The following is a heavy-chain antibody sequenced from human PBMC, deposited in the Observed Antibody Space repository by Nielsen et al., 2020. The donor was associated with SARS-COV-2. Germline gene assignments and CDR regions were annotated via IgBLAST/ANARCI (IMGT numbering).Heavy chain of an antibody. CDR2: INPNSCGT. J-gene: IGHJ5*02. Sequence: ASVKVSCKASGYTFTGYYMHWVRQAPGQGLEWMGRINPNSCGTNYAQKFQGRVTMTRDTSISTAYMELSRLRSDDTAVYYCARGPRVVVASNWFDPWGQGTLVTVSS. CDR3: ARGPRVVVASNWFDP. V-gene: IGHV1-2*06. D-gene: IGHD2-15*01. CDR1: GYTFTGYY.